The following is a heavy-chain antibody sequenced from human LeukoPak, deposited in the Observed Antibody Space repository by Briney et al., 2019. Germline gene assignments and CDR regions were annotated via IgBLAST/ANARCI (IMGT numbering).Heavy chain of an antibody. D-gene: IGHD3-22*01. J-gene: IGHJ4*02. CDR3: ARGLAYYYDSSAYFLDF. CDR1: GFTFSNYA. Sequence: GGSLRLSCAASGFTFSNYAMHWVRQAPGKWLEWVAVISYDGSNKYYADSVKGRFTISRDNSKNTLYLQMNSLRAEDTAVYYCARGLAYYYDSSAYFLDFWGQGTLVTVSS. V-gene: IGHV3-30*04. CDR2: ISYDGSNK.